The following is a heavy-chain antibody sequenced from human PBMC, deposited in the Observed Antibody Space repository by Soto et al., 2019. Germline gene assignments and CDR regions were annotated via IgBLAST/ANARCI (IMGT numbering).Heavy chain of an antibody. J-gene: IGHJ4*02. CDR2: IYYSGST. CDR1: GGSISSSSYY. V-gene: IGHV4-39*01. D-gene: IGHD2-15*01. Sequence: SEPLSLTCTVSGGSISSSSYYWGWIRQPPGKGLEWIGSIYYSGSTYYNPSLKSRVTISVDTSKNQFSLKLSSVTAADTAVYYCARHTPAISISDHWGQGTLVTVSS. CDR3: ARHTPAISISDH.